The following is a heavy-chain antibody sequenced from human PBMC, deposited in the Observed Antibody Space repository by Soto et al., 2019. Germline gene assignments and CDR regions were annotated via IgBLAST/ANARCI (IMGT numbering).Heavy chain of an antibody. CDR1: GGSVSSGSYY. V-gene: IGHV4-61*01. CDR3: ARDLGIAAGGTFGDY. D-gene: IGHD6-13*01. Sequence: SETLSLTCTVSGGSVSSGSYYWSWIRQPPGKGLEWIGYVYYSGSTNYNTSLKSRVTISVDTSKNQFSLKLSSVTAADTAVYYCARDLGIAAGGTFGDYWGQGTLVTVSS. J-gene: IGHJ4*02. CDR2: VYYSGST.